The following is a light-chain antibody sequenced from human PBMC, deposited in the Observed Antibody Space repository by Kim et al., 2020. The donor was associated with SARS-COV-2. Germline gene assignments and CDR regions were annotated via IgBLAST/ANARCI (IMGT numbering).Light chain of an antibody. CDR3: MQALQTPLT. V-gene: IGKV2-28*01. CDR1: QSLLYSTGYDY. Sequence: PASISCRVSQSLLYSTGYDYLDWYLQKPGQSPQLLIYLGSNRASGVPDRFSGRGSGTDFTLKISRVEAEDVGVYYCMQALQTPLTFGQGTKVDIK. CDR2: LGS. J-gene: IGKJ1*01.